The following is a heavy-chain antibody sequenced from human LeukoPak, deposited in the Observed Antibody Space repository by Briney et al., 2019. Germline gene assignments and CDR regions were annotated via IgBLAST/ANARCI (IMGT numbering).Heavy chain of an antibody. CDR3: ARVGDLPTPLYFDY. Sequence: SETLSLTCTVSGGSISSSSYYWGWIRQPPGKGLEWIGSIYYSGSTYYNPSLKSRVTISVDTSKNQFSLKLSSVTAADTAVYYCARVGDLPTPLYFDYWGQGTLVTVSS. CDR1: GGSISSSSYY. J-gene: IGHJ4*02. CDR2: IYYSGST. V-gene: IGHV4-39*07. D-gene: IGHD4-11*01.